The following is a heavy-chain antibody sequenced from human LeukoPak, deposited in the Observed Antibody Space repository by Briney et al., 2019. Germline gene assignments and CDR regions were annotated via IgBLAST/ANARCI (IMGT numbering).Heavy chain of an antibody. J-gene: IGHJ4*02. D-gene: IGHD4-17*01. CDR1: GGTFSSYA. V-gene: IGHV1-69*13. CDR3: ARGVTTVTPWYFDY. Sequence: SVKVSCKASGGTFSSYAISWVRQAPGQGLEWMGGIIPIFGTANYAQKFQGRVTITADGSTSTAYMELSSLRSEDTAVYYCARGVTTVTPWYFDYWGQGTLVTVSS. CDR2: IIPIFGTA.